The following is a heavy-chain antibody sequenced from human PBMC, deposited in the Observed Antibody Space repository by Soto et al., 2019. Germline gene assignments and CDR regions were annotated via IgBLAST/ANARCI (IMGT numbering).Heavy chain of an antibody. CDR2: INPSGGST. V-gene: IGHV1-46*01. J-gene: IGHJ6*02. CDR1: GYTFTSYY. CDR3: AREGRYFDWESSYYGMDV. Sequence: GASVKVSCKASGYTFTSYYMHWVRQAPGQGLEWMGIINPSGGSTSYAQKFQGRVTMTRDTSTSTVYMELSSLRSEDTAVYYCAREGRYFDWESSYYGMDVWGQGTTVTVSS. D-gene: IGHD3-9*01.